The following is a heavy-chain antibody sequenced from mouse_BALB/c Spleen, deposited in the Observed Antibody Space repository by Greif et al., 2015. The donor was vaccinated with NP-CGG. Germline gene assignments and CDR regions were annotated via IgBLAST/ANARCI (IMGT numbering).Heavy chain of an antibody. V-gene: IGHV1-7*01. CDR1: GYTFTSYW. D-gene: IGHD2-2*01. CDR3: ARREVTTAY. J-gene: IGHJ3*01. CDR2: INPSTGYT. Sequence: VQLQESGAELAKPGASVKMSCKASGYTFTSYWMHWVKQRPGQGLEWIGYINPSTGYTEYNQKFKDKATLTADKSSSTAYMQLSSLTSEDSAVYYCARREVTTAYWGQGTLVSVSA.